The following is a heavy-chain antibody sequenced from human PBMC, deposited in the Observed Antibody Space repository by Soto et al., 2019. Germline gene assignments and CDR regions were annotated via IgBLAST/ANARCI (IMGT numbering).Heavy chain of an antibody. D-gene: IGHD6-13*01. CDR2: IYYSGST. CDR3: AREILYSSSWYRVDNWFDP. V-gene: IGHV4-31*03. Sequence: PSETLSLTCTVSGGSMRSPNYYWSWIRQHPGKGLEWIGYIYYSGSTYYNPSLKSRVTISVDTSKNQFSLKLRSVTAADTAVYYCAREILYSSSWYRVDNWFDPWGQGTLVTVSS. CDR1: GGSMRSPNYY. J-gene: IGHJ5*02.